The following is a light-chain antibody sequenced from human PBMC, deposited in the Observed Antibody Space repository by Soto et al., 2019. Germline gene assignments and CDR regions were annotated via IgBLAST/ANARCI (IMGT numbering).Light chain of an antibody. CDR2: DAS. J-gene: IGKJ1*01. V-gene: IGKV3-11*01. Sequence: IVLTQSPATLSLSPGVRATLSCRASQSVSSHLAWYQQKPGQSPRLLIYDASNRATGIPARFSGSGSGTDFTLTISSLEPEDFAFYFCQQRSNWPTFGQGTKVDIK. CDR3: QQRSNWPT. CDR1: QSVSSH.